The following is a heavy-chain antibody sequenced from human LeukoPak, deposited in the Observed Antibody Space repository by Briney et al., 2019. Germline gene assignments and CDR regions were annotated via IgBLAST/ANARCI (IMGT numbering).Heavy chain of an antibody. Sequence: ASVKVSCKGSVYTLTSYDINWVRQATGQGREGMGWMNPNRGSTGYAQRCRGRVTMATNTALITAYMELSRLTFEETAVYYCARVPSAFEYTWDYGGYYYYYMDVWGKGTTVTVSS. CDR2: MNPNRGST. J-gene: IGHJ6*03. CDR3: ARVPSAFEYTWDYGGYYYYYMDV. CDR1: VYTLTSYD. V-gene: IGHV1-8*01. D-gene: IGHD4-23*01.